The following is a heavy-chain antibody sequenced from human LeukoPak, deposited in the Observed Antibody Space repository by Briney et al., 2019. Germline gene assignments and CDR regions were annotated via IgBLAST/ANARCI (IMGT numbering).Heavy chain of an antibody. CDR1: GFTFSSYA. Sequence: GGSLRLSCAASGFTFSSYAMHWVRQAPGKGLEWVSAIYSGGATYYTDSVKGRFTMSRHTSKNTLDLQMNNLRVEDTAVYYCARWKMEGIVVDVFDIWGQGTRVSVSS. D-gene: IGHD3-22*01. J-gene: IGHJ3*02. CDR2: IYSGGAT. CDR3: ARWKMEGIVVDVFDI. V-gene: IGHV3-53*04.